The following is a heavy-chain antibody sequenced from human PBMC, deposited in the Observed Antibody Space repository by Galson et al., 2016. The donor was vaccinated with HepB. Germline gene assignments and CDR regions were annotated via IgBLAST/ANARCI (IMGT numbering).Heavy chain of an antibody. CDR1: GFIFSGSA. J-gene: IGHJ4*02. Sequence: SLRLSCAASGFIFSGSAMHWVRQTSGKGLEWVGRIRSKVNNYATAYSASVKGRFTISRDDSENMAYLQMNSLKTEDTAVYYCARKGFAVAGYYFDYWGRGTLVTVSS. CDR3: ARKGFAVAGYYFDY. V-gene: IGHV3-73*01. D-gene: IGHD6-19*01. CDR2: IRSKVNNYAT.